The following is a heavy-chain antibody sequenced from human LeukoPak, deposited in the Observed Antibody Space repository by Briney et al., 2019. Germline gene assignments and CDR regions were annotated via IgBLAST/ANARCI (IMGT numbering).Heavy chain of an antibody. CDR1: RGSISTYY. CDR2: ISTGGST. V-gene: IGHV4-4*09. Sequence: PSETLSLTCAISRGSISTYYWSWIRQPPGKGLEWIGAISTGGSTNYNPSLKSRVTISVDTSKNQFSLNLSSVTAADTAVYYCARRRTTGTTGYFDYWGQGSLVTVSS. D-gene: IGHD1-1*01. CDR3: ARRRTTGTTGYFDY. J-gene: IGHJ4*02.